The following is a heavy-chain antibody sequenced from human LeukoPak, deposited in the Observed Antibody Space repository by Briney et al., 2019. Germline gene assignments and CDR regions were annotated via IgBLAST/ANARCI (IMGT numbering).Heavy chain of an antibody. Sequence: PGGSLRLSCAASGFTFSSYAMTWVRQAPGKGPEWVSSITAGGGTTYYAESVKGRFTISRDNSKTTLYVQMNSLRAEDTAVYHCAKNDGGSGYSAADYWGQGTLVIVSS. D-gene: IGHD2-15*01. CDR1: GFTFSSYA. J-gene: IGHJ4*02. CDR2: ITAGGGTT. CDR3: AKNDGGSGYSAADY. V-gene: IGHV3-23*01.